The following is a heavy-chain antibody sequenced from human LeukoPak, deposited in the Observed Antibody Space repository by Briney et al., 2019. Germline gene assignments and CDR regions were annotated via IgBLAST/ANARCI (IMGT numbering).Heavy chain of an antibody. D-gene: IGHD2-2*02. CDR2: INHSGST. CDR3: ARESCSSTSCYTRAAFDI. CDR1: GGSFSGYY. V-gene: IGHV4-34*01. J-gene: IGHJ3*02. Sequence: SETLSLTCAVYGGSFSGYYWSWIRQPPGKGLEWIGEINHSGSTNYNPSLKSRVTISVDTSKNQFSLKLSSVTAADTAVYYCARESCSSTSCYTRAAFDIWGQGTMVTVSS.